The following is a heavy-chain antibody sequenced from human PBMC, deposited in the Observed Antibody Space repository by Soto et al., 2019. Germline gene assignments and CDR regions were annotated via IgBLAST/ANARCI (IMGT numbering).Heavy chain of an antibody. V-gene: IGHV1-18*01. Sequence: GASVKVSWKASGYTFTSYGISWVRQAPGQGLEWMGWISAYNGNTNYAQKLQGRVTMTTDTSTSTAYMELRGLRSDDTAVYYCARRTPASDSPQTNWLDPWAQGTLVTFSS. D-gene: IGHD3-22*01. CDR3: ARRTPASDSPQTNWLDP. CDR2: ISAYNGNT. CDR1: GYTFTSYG. J-gene: IGHJ5*02.